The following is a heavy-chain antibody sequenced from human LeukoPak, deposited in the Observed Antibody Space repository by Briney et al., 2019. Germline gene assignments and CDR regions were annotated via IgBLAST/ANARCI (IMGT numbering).Heavy chain of an antibody. V-gene: IGHV4-59*01. D-gene: IGHD3-22*01. Sequence: SETLSLTCTVSGGSISSYYWSWIRQPPGKGLEWIGNIYYSGSTNYSPSLKSRVTISVDTSKNQFSLKLSSVTAADTAVYYCTRGSIAYYYMDVWGKGTTVTISS. J-gene: IGHJ6*03. CDR2: IYYSGST. CDR3: TRGSIAYYYMDV. CDR1: GGSISSYY.